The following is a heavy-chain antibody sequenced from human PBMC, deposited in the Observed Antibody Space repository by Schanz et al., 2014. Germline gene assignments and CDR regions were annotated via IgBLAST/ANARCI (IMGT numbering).Heavy chain of an antibody. D-gene: IGHD7-27*01. Sequence: QVQLVPSGAEVKKPGASVKVSCKASGYTFSSYGITWVRQAPGQGLEWMGWINGYNGHTLYAQKFQGRVTMTTDTSTSTAYMELSSLKSEDTAVYYCARGPLGASPWGQGTLVTVSS. CDR1: GYTFSSYG. J-gene: IGHJ5*02. CDR3: ARGPLGASP. CDR2: INGYNGHT. V-gene: IGHV1-18*01.